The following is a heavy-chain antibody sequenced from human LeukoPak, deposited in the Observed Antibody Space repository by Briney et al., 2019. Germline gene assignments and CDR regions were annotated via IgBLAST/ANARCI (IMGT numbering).Heavy chain of an antibody. CDR1: GGSISSGSYY. D-gene: IGHD3-10*01. J-gene: IGHJ5*02. CDR3: ARHLLWFGALSWFDP. CDR2: IYYSGST. V-gene: IGHV4-39*01. Sequence: PSETLSLTCTVSGGSISSGSYYWGWIRQPPGKGLEWIGSIYYSGSTHYSPSLKSRVTISLDTSKNQFSLKLSSVTAADTAVYYCARHLLWFGALSWFDPWGQGTLVTVSS.